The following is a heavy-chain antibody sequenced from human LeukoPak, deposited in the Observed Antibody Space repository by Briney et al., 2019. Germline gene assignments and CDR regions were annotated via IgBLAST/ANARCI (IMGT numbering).Heavy chain of an antibody. CDR1: GFTIGRYW. CDR2: SEGDDSTT. Sequence: GGSLRLSCAASGFTIGRYWMHGVRQAPGKGLVWVSRSEGDDSTTTSADSVKGRFTVSRDTAKNTLYLQMNSLRVEDTAVYYCAKLDWLDPWGQGTLVTVSP. CDR3: AKLDWLDP. V-gene: IGHV3-74*03. J-gene: IGHJ5*02.